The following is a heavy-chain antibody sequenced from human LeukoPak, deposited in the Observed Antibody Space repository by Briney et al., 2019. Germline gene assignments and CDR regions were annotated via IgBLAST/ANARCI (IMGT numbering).Heavy chain of an antibody. D-gene: IGHD3-16*01. V-gene: IGHV3-23*01. CDR1: GFIFSNYA. Sequence: GGSLRLSCAGSGFIFSNYAMSWVRQAPGKGLEWVSGIKGNGFDTYYADSVKGRFTVSRDNSKNTLSLEMNSLSAEDTAVYYCAKDTGPLMITFGGVVISYFDYWGQGALVTVSS. J-gene: IGHJ4*02. CDR3: AKDTGPLMITFGGVVISYFDY. CDR2: IKGNGFDT.